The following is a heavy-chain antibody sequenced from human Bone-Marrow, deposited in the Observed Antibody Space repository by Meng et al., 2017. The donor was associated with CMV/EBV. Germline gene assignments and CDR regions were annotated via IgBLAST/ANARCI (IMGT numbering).Heavy chain of an antibody. CDR1: GFTFSSYA. V-gene: IGHV3-23*01. J-gene: IGHJ4*02. CDR3: SKNLRFLEWLNPWY. CDR2: ISGSGGST. Sequence: GGSLRLSCAASGFTFSSYAMSWVRQAPGKGLEWVSAISGSGGSTYYADSVKGRFTISRDNSKNTLYLQMNSLRAEDTAVYYCSKNLRFLEWLNPWYWGPGALVTGSS. D-gene: IGHD3-3*01.